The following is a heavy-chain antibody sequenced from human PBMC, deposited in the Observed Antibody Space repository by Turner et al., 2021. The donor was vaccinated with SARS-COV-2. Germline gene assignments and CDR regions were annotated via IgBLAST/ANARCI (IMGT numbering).Heavy chain of an antibody. CDR2: ISDDGSHK. D-gene: IGHD6-19*01. Sequence: QVQLVESGGGLVQPGRSLRHSWAASGFTFSSYAFHWVCQAPGKGLELVAVISDDGSHKSYADSVKGRFTISRDTSKNTLYLQMNSLRAEDTAMYYCARDLESSGSLDYWGQGTLVTVSS. V-gene: IGHV3-30-3*01. CDR1: GFTFSSYA. J-gene: IGHJ4*02. CDR3: ARDLESSGSLDY.